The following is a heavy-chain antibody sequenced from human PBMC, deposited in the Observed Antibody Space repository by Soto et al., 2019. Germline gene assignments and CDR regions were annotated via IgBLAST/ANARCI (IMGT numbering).Heavy chain of an antibody. Sequence: ASVKVSCKASGYTFTSYYMHWVRQAPGQGLEWMGIINPSGGSTSYAQKFQGRVTMTRDTSTSTVYMELSSLRSEDTAVYYCARTGITRFAVVLIGWYYMDVWGQGTTGTVSS. J-gene: IGHJ6*03. D-gene: IGHD3-3*01. CDR1: GYTFTSYY. V-gene: IGHV1-46*03. CDR2: INPSGGST. CDR3: ARTGITRFAVVLIGWYYMDV.